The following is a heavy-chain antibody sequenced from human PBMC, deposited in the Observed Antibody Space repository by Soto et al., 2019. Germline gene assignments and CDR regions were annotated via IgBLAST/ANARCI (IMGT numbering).Heavy chain of an antibody. D-gene: IGHD1-20*01. CDR1: GFTFNSYA. J-gene: IGHJ4*02. CDR3: AKGGIYDWNRVLSD. Sequence: EVQLLESGGGLVQPGGSLRLSCEASGFTFNSYAMSWVRQAPGKGLEWVSTISGSGGSTYYADSVKGQFTISRDNFKNTLYVQMNSLRGEDTAIYYCAKGGIYDWNRVLSDWGQGTLVTVSS. CDR2: ISGSGGST. V-gene: IGHV3-23*01.